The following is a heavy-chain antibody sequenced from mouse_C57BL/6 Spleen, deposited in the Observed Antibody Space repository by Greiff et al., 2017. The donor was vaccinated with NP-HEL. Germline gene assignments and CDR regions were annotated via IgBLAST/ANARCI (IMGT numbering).Heavy chain of an antibody. V-gene: IGHV1-50*01. CDR2: IDPSDSYT. Sequence: VQLQQSGAELVKPGASVKLSCKASGYTFTSYWMQWVKQRPGQGLEWIGEIDPSDSYTNYNQKFKGKATLTVDTSSSTAYMQLSSLTSEDSAFYYCASGVYDEGYYFDYWGQGTTLTVSS. D-gene: IGHD2-12*01. CDR1: GYTFTSYW. J-gene: IGHJ2*01. CDR3: ASGVYDEGYYFDY.